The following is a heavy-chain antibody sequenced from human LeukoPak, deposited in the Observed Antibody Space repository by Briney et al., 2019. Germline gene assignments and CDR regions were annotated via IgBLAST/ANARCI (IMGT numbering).Heavy chain of an antibody. D-gene: IGHD6-6*01. CDR1: GFTFSSYG. V-gene: IGHV3-30*02. J-gene: IGHJ6*03. CDR2: IRYDGSNK. CDR3: AKGGIAALYYMDV. Sequence: GGSLRLSCAASGFTFSSYGMHWVRQAPGKGLEWVAFIRYDGSNKYYADSVKGRFTISRDNSKNTLYLQMNSLRAEDTAVYYCAKGGIAALYYMDVWGKGTTVTVSS.